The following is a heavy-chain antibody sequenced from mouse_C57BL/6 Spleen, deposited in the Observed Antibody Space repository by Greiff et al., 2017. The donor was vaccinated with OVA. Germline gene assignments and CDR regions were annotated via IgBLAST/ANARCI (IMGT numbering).Heavy chain of an antibody. J-gene: IGHJ4*01. V-gene: IGHV1-26*01. CDR1: GYTFTDYY. CDR2: INPNNGGT. D-gene: IGHD2-5*01. Sequence: VQLQQSGPELVKPGASVKISCKASGYTFTDYYMNWVKQSHGKSLEWIGDINPNNGGTSYNQKFKGKATLTVDKSSSTAYMELRSLTSEDSAVYYCARGDYSNYEYYAMDYWGQGTSVTVSS. CDR3: ARGDYSNYEYYAMDY.